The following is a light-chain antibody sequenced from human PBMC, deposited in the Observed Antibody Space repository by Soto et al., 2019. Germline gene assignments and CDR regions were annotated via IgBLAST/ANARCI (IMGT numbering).Light chain of an antibody. V-gene: IGKV3-15*01. CDR2: GAS. J-gene: IGKJ1*01. CDR1: QSVSSN. CDR3: QQYNSYWT. Sequence: EIVMTQSPATLSVSPGEGTTLSCRASQSVSSNLGWYQQKPGQAPRLLIYGASTRATGIPARFSGSGSGTEFTLTISSLQPDDFATYYCQQYNSYWTFGQGTKVDIK.